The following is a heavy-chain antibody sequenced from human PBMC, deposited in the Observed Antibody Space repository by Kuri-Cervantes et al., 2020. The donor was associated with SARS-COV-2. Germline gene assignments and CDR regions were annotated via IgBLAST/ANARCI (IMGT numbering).Heavy chain of an antibody. V-gene: IGHV4-39*01. Sequence: GSLRLSCTVSGGSISSSSYYWGWIRQPPGKGLEWIGSIYYSGSTYYNPSLKSRVTISVDTSKNQFSLKLSSVTAADTAVYYCARVPAAIRDWFDPWGQGTLVTVSS. CDR2: IYYSGST. CDR3: ARVPAAIRDWFDP. CDR1: GGSISSSSYY. D-gene: IGHD2-2*02. J-gene: IGHJ5*02.